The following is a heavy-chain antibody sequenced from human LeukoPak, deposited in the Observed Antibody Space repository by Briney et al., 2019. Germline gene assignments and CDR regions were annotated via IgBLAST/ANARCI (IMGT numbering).Heavy chain of an antibody. CDR2: INPNSGGT. V-gene: IGHV1-2*04. CDR1: GYTFTGYY. D-gene: IGHD3-9*01. J-gene: IGHJ4*02. Sequence: ASAKVSCKASGYTFTGYYMHWVRQAPGQGLEWMGWINPNSGGTNYAQKFQGWVTMTRDTSISTAYMELSRLRSDDTAVYYCARGSHYDILTGYFPSPYYFDYWGQGTLVTVSS. CDR3: ARGSHYDILTGYFPSPYYFDY.